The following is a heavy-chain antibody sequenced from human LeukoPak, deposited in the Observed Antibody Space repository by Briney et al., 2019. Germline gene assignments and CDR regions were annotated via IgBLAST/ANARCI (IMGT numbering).Heavy chain of an antibody. CDR2: IYYSGST. CDR1: GGSIGSSYYY. Sequence: SETLSLTCTVSGGSIGSSYYYWGWIRQPPGKGLEWIGSIYYSGSTYYNPSLKSRVTISVDTSKNQFSLKLRSVTAADTAVYYCARHLGTWGQGTLVTVSS. J-gene: IGHJ4*02. V-gene: IGHV4-39*01. D-gene: IGHD1-26*01. CDR3: ARHLGT.